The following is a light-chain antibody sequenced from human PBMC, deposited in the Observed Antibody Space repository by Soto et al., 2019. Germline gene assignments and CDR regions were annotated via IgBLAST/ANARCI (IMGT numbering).Light chain of an antibody. V-gene: IGKV1-39*01. CDR3: QQTYSTPIT. Sequence: DIQMTQSPSSLSASVGDRVTITCRASQSISSYLNWCQQKPGKAPRLLIYATSSMQSGVPSRFSGSGSGTDFTLTISSLQPEDFATYSCQQTYSTPITFGKGTRLEIK. CDR1: QSISSY. J-gene: IGKJ5*01. CDR2: ATS.